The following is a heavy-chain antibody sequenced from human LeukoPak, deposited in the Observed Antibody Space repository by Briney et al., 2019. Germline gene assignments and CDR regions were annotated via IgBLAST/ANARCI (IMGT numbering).Heavy chain of an antibody. CDR2: ISPYNGNT. V-gene: IGHV1-18*01. D-gene: IGHD6-19*01. CDR3: ARAGPGSGWYFDY. CDR1: GYDFTSVG. Sequence: VALVKVSCKASGYDFTSVGITWVRRAPGQGLEWMGWISPYNGNTRYAQKFQGRVAMTTDTSTTTAYMELRGLRFNDTAVYYCARAGPGSGWYFDYWGQGTLVTVSS. J-gene: IGHJ4*02.